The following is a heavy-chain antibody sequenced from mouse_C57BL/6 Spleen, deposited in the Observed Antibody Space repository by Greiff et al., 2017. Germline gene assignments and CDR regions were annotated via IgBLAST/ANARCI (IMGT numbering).Heavy chain of an antibody. D-gene: IGHD3-3*01. CDR1: GYTFTDYY. V-gene: IGHV1-19*01. CDR2: INPYNGGT. CDR3: ARGGKGSWFAY. J-gene: IGHJ3*01. Sequence: EVQRVESGPVLVKPGASVKMSCKASGYTFTDYYMNWVKQSHGKSLEWIGVINPYNGGTSYNQKFKGKATLTVDKSSSTAYMELNSLTSEDSAVYYCARGGKGSWFAYWGQGTLVTVSA.